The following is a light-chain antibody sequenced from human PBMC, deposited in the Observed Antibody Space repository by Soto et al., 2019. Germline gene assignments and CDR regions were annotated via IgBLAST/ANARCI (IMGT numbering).Light chain of an antibody. V-gene: IGKV3-20*01. CDR2: DAS. CDR3: QQYGSSPLT. J-gene: IGKJ4*01. Sequence: EIVLTQSPGTLSLSPGETATLSCRASQSVRSNYLAWYQQKPGQAPRFLIYDASSRAPGIPDRFSGSGSGTDFTLTISRLEPEDFAVYYCQQYGSSPLTFGGGTKEEIK. CDR1: QSVRSNY.